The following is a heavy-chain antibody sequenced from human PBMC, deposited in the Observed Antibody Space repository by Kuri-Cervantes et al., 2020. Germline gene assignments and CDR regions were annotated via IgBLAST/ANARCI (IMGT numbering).Heavy chain of an antibody. Sequence: SETLSLPCTGSGGSISSYYWSWIRQPAGKGLEWIGRIYTSGSTNYNPSLKSRVTMSVDTSKNQFSMKLSSVTAADTAVYYCARSTYSNYEAYYYGMDVWGQGTTVTVSS. J-gene: IGHJ6*02. V-gene: IGHV4-4*07. CDR2: IYTSGST. CDR3: ARSTYSNYEAYYYGMDV. CDR1: GGSISSYY. D-gene: IGHD4-11*01.